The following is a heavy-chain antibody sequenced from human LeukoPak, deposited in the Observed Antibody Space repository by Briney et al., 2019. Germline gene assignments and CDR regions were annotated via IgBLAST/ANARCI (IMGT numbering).Heavy chain of an antibody. CDR3: ARGGGLDV. V-gene: IGHV3-9*01. J-gene: IGHJ6*02. Sequence: PGRSLRLSCAASGFTFDDYAMHWVRQAPGKGLERVSGISWNSGSIGYADSVKGRFTISRDNAKNSLYLQMSNLRAEDTAVYFCARGGGLDVWGQGATVTVSS. D-gene: IGHD3-16*01. CDR2: ISWNSGSI. CDR1: GFTFDDYA.